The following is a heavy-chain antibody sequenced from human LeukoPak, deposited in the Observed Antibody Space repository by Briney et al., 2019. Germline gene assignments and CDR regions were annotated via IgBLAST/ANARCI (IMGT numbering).Heavy chain of an antibody. CDR2: INPNSGGT. Sequence: ASVKVSCKASGYTFTGHYMHWVRQAPGQGLEWMGWINPNSGGTNYAQKFQGRVTMTRDTSISTAYMELSRLRSDDTAVYYCARVPFTYYDFWSGYGYGHWFDPWGQGTLVTVSS. V-gene: IGHV1-2*02. J-gene: IGHJ5*02. D-gene: IGHD3-3*01. CDR1: GYTFTGHY. CDR3: ARVPFTYYDFWSGYGYGHWFDP.